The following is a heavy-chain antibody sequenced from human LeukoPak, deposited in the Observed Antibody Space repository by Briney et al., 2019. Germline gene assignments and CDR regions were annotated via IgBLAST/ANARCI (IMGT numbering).Heavy chain of an antibody. V-gene: IGHV3-7*01. Sequence: PGGSLSLSCAASGFTFTNYWMTWVRQAQGKGQEWVADIKQDGSETRYVDSVKGRFTISRDNAKNSLYLHMNNLRAEDTAVYFCARDPGEWQVPIDYWGQGTLVNVSS. D-gene: IGHD3-10*01. J-gene: IGHJ4*02. CDR3: ARDPGEWQVPIDY. CDR2: IKQDGSET. CDR1: GFTFTNYW.